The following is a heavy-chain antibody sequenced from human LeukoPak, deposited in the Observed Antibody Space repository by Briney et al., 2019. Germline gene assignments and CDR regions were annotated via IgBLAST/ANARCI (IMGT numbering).Heavy chain of an antibody. Sequence: GGSLRLSCAASGFTFSSYSMNWVRQAPGKGLEWVSSISSSSSYIYYADSVKGRFTISRDNAKNSLYLQMNSLRAEDTAVYYCARDLDSSGWYTAQGYWGQGTLVTVSS. V-gene: IGHV3-21*01. J-gene: IGHJ4*02. CDR2: ISSSSSYI. CDR1: GFTFSSYS. D-gene: IGHD6-19*01. CDR3: ARDLDSSGWYTAQGY.